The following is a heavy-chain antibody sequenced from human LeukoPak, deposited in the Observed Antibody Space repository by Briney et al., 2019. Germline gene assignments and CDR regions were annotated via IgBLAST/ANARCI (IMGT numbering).Heavy chain of an antibody. V-gene: IGHV1-46*01. D-gene: IGHD3-16*01. CDR3: ARVGSWGYTADY. J-gene: IGHJ4*02. CDR2: INPSGGST. Sequence: GASVKVSCKASGYTFTSYYMHWVRQAPGQGLEWMGIINPSGGSTSYAQKFQGRVTMTRDMSTSTVYMELSRLRSDDTAVYYCARVGSWGYTADYWGQGTLVTVSS. CDR1: GYTFTSYY.